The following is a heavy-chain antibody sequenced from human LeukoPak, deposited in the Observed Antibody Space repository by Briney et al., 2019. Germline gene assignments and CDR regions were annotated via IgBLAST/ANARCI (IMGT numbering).Heavy chain of an antibody. V-gene: IGHV4-4*07. D-gene: IGHD6-13*01. CDR1: GGSISSYY. Sequence: SETLSLTCTVSGGSISSYYWSWIRQPAGKGLEWIGRIYTSGSTNYNPSLKSRVTMSVDTSKNQFSLKLSSVTAADTAVYYCAREVAAAGTYYYYYYMDVWGKGTTVTVSS. J-gene: IGHJ6*03. CDR2: IYTSGST. CDR3: AREVAAAGTYYYYYYMDV.